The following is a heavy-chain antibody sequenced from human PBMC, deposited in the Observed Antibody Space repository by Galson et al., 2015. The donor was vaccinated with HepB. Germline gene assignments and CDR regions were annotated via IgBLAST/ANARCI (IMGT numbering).Heavy chain of an antibody. Sequence: SLRLSCAGSGFIFRHHAMAWIRQAPGKGLEWVSGINGRGSTRSYSEAVKGRFSITRDNSKDTVLLKMDNLRAEDTAVYYCVKEGSGLGGDWFDPWGQGALVTVS. J-gene: IGHJ5*02. CDR3: VKEGSGLGGDWFDP. V-gene: IGHV3-23*01. CDR1: GFIFRHHA. D-gene: IGHD3-10*01. CDR2: INGRGSTR.